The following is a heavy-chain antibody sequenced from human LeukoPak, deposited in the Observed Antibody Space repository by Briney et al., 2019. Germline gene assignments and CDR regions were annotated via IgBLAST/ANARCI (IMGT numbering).Heavy chain of an antibody. D-gene: IGHD6-13*01. CDR1: GFTFSSYA. CDR2: IWYDGSNK. V-gene: IGHV3-33*08. J-gene: IGHJ4*02. Sequence: GASLRLSCAASGFTFSSYAMSWVRQAPGKGLEWVAVIWYDGSNKYYADSVKGRFTISRDNSKNTLYLQMNSLRAEDTAVYYCARGFSSSWYAVGYWGQGALVTVSS. CDR3: ARGFSSSWYAVGY.